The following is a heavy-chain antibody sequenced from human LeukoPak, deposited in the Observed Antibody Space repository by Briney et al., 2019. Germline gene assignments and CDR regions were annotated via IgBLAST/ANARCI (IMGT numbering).Heavy chain of an antibody. CDR1: GGTFSSYA. Sequence: ASVTVSCKASGGTFSSYAISWVRQAPGQGLERMGWISAYNGNTNYAQKLQGRVTMTTDTSTSTAYMELRSLRSDDTAVYYCARVPESYGDYAAFDYWGQGTLVTVSS. CDR3: ARVPESYGDYAAFDY. J-gene: IGHJ4*02. V-gene: IGHV1-18*01. CDR2: ISAYNGNT. D-gene: IGHD4-17*01.